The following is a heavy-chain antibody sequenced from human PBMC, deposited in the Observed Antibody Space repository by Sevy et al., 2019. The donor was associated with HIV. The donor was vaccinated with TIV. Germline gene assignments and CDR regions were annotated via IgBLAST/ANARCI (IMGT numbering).Heavy chain of an antibody. CDR2: INPNSGDT. Sequence: ASVKVSCKASGYTFTDYRIHWVRQVPGQGPEWMGRINPNSGDTNYAQKFQGRVILTRDTSISTVYMELSRLKSDDTALYSCATGGEGLLAWSDWGQGTLVTVSS. CDR3: ATGGEGLLAWSD. CDR1: GYTFTDYR. D-gene: IGHD3-3*02. J-gene: IGHJ4*02. V-gene: IGHV1-2*06.